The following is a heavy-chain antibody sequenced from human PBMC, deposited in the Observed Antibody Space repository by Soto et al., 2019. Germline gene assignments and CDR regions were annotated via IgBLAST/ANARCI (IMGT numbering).Heavy chain of an antibody. D-gene: IGHD2-8*01. V-gene: IGHV6-1*01. Sequence: SQTLSLTCAISGESVSTNSATWVWIWQSPSRGLEWLGRTYYRSKWDYDYAASVKGRITINPDTSNNQLSLQLDSVTPDDTAVYYCARLIGNSWLDSWGQGTLVTVSS. CDR2: TYYRSKWDY. J-gene: IGHJ5*01. CDR3: ARLIGNSWLDS. CDR1: GESVSTNSAT.